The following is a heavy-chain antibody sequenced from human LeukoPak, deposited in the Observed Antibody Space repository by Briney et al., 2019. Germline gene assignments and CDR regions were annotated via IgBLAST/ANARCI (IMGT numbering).Heavy chain of an antibody. V-gene: IGHV4-30-2*01. J-gene: IGHJ4*02. CDR1: GGSISSGGYS. CDR3: ARHSLFDHYDFWSGYFDY. CDR2: IYHSGST. Sequence: SQTLSLTCAVSGGSISSGGYSWSWIRQPPGKGLEWIGYIYHSGSTYYNPSLKSRVTISVDRSKNQFSLKLSSVTAADTAVYYCARHSLFDHYDFWSGYFDYWGQGTLVTVSS. D-gene: IGHD3-3*01.